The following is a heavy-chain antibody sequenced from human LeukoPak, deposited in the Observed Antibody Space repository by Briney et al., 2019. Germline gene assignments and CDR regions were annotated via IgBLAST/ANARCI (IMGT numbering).Heavy chain of an antibody. Sequence: PGGSLRLSCAASGFTFSDYYMGWIRQAPGKGLEWVSYISSSGSTIYYADSVKGRFTISRDNAKNSLYLQVNSLRAEDTAVYYCARLGYGSGSYYNQNWFDPWGQGTLVTVSS. D-gene: IGHD3-10*01. CDR1: GFTFSDYY. J-gene: IGHJ5*02. CDR2: ISSSGSTI. CDR3: ARLGYGSGSYYNQNWFDP. V-gene: IGHV3-11*04.